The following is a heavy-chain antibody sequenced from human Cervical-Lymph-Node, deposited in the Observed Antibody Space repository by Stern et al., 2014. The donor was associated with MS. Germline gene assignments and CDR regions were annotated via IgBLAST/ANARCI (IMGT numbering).Heavy chain of an antibody. CDR2: ICPGDSDS. D-gene: IGHD2-21*01. J-gene: IGHJ4*02. CDR1: GYNFINYW. CDR3: ARWSVACDY. Sequence: EVQLLQSGAELKKPGESLQISCKTSGYNFINYWVAWVRQVSGKGLEWIGIICPGDSDSRYIPSFQGHVPMSVDKSNTTAYLQWKSLKASDTAVYYCARWSVACDYWGQGALITVSS. V-gene: IGHV5-51*03.